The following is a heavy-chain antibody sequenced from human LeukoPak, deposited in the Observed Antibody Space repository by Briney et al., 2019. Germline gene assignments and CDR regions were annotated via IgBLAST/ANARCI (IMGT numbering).Heavy chain of an antibody. V-gene: IGHV3-23*01. CDR3: ARDYCSSTSCLFDY. Sequence: PGGSLRLSCAASGFSFNNYAMVWVRQTPGKGLEWVSVISAGNDIVYADSVKGRFSISRDSSKNTLYLQMNSLRAEDTAVYYCARDYCSSTSCLFDYWGQGTLVTVSS. CDR2: ISAGNDI. CDR1: GFSFNNYA. D-gene: IGHD2-2*01. J-gene: IGHJ4*02.